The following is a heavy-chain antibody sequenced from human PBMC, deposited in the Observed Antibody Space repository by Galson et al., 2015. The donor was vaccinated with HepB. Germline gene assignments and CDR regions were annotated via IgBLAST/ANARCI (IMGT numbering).Heavy chain of an antibody. CDR2: IIPIFGTA. Sequence: SVKVSCKASGGTFSSYAISWVRQAPGQGLEWMGGIIPIFGTANYAQKFQGRVTITADESTSTAYMELSSLRSEDKAVYYCAHGDYGGNSVFSLGFDYWGQGTLVTVSS. V-gene: IGHV1-69*13. D-gene: IGHD4-23*01. CDR1: GGTFSSYA. CDR3: AHGDYGGNSVFSLGFDY. J-gene: IGHJ4*02.